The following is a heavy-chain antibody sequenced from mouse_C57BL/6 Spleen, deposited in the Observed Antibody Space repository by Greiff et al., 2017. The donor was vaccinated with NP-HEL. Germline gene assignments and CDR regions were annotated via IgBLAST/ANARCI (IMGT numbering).Heavy chain of an antibody. V-gene: IGHV1-19*01. J-gene: IGHJ2*01. CDR3: ARKFNYFDY. CDR2: INPYNGGT. Sequence: VQLQQSGPVLVKPGASVKMSCKASGYTFTDYYMNWVKQSHGKSLEWIGVINPYNGGTSYNQKFKGKATLTVDKSSSTAYMELNSLTSEDSAVYYCARKFNYFDYWGQGTTLTVSS. CDR1: GYTFTDYY.